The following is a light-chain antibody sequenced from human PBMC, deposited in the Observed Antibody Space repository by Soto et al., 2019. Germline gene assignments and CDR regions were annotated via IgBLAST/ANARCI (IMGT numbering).Light chain of an antibody. V-gene: IGLV2-11*01. Sequence: QSALTQPRSVSGSPGQSVTISCTGTSSDVGAYKYVSWYQHYPGEAPKVVIYDVTQRPSGVPDRFSGTKSGNTASLTISGLQAEDVADYYCCSYAGSYTWVFGSGTKVTVL. CDR3: CSYAGSYTWV. CDR2: DVT. CDR1: SSDVGAYKY. J-gene: IGLJ1*01.